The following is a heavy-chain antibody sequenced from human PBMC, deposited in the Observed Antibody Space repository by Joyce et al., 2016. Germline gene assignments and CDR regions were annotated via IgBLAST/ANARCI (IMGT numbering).Heavy chain of an antibody. CDR1: GFSVSNNY. CDR2: IYSGGST. Sequence: EVQLVESGGGLIQPGGSLRLSCAVSGFSVSNNYMTWVRQAPGKGLEWVSVIYSGGSTYYADSVKGGFTISRDNSKNTLYLRMNSLRAEDTAVYYCAKRSRAYSSGWGDFDCWGQGTLVTVSS. CDR3: AKRSRAYSSGWGDFDC. J-gene: IGHJ4*02. V-gene: IGHV3-53*01. D-gene: IGHD6-19*01.